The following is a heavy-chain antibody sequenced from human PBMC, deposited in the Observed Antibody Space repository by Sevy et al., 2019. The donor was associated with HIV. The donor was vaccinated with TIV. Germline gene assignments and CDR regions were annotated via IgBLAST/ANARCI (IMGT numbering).Heavy chain of an antibody. CDR1: GFTFNNYA. Sequence: GGSLRLSCTASGFTFNNYAMTWVRQAPGKGLEWVSTISGRGSTTNYADSVKGHFTISRDNSKNTLYLQMNSLRAEDTAVYYCASLDTVLVTGYLDYWGQGTLVTVSS. CDR2: ISGRGSTT. J-gene: IGHJ4*02. CDR3: ASLDTVLVTGYLDY. V-gene: IGHV3-23*01. D-gene: IGHD5-18*01.